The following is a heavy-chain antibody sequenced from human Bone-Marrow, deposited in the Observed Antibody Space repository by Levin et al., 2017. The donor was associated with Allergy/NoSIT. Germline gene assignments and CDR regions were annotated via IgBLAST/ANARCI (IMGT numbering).Heavy chain of an antibody. CDR3: ARAIHTNYVGNDY. CDR1: GFTFSSSW. V-gene: IGHV3-7*01. Sequence: LSLTCAASGFTFSSSWMTWVRQAPGKGLEWVANIKLDGSETHYVDSVEGRFTISRDNAKNSVYLQMNSLRAEDTAVYYCARAIHTNYVGNDYWGQGTLVTVSS. J-gene: IGHJ4*02. D-gene: IGHD3-16*01. CDR2: IKLDGSET.